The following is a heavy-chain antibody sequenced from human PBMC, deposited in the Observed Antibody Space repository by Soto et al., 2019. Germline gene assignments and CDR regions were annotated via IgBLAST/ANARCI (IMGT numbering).Heavy chain of an antibody. D-gene: IGHD3-16*01. CDR1: GFTFSSYA. Sequence: QVQLVESGGGVVQPGRSLRLSCAASGFTFSSYAMHWVRQAPGKGLEWVAVISYDGSNKYYADSVKGRFTISRDNSKNTLYLQMNSLRAEDTAVYYCARDPTGPKRGGGKGYYFDYWGQGTLVTVSS. V-gene: IGHV3-30-3*01. J-gene: IGHJ4*02. CDR3: ARDPTGPKRGGGKGYYFDY. CDR2: ISYDGSNK.